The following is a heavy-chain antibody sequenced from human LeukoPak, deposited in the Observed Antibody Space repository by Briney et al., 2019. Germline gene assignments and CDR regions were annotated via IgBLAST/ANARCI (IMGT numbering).Heavy chain of an antibody. J-gene: IGHJ3*02. CDR1: RFSFDDYA. CDR2: ISWNSGSR. Sequence: PGGSLRLSCTASRFSFDDYAMHWVRHIPGKGLEWVSAISWNSGSRGYADSVKGRFTISRDNAKSSLYLQMNSLRPEDTALYYCAKGVHDFWSGHAFDIWGQGTMVTVSS. CDR3: AKGVHDFWSGHAFDI. D-gene: IGHD3-3*01. V-gene: IGHV3-9*01.